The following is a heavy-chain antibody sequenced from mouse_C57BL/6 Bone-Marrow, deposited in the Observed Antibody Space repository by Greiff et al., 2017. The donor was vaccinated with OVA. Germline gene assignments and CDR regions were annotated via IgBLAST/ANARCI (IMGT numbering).Heavy chain of an antibody. Sequence: VQLQQSGAELVRPGASVKLSCTASGFNIKDDYMHWVKQRPEQGLEWIGWIDPENGDTEYASKFQGKATITADPSSNTACLQLSSLAAEDTAVYYGTIGSDYLDYWGQGTTLTVAS. J-gene: IGHJ2*01. CDR3: TIGSDYLDY. V-gene: IGHV14-4*01. CDR1: GFNIKDDY. D-gene: IGHD2-14*01. CDR2: IDPENGDT.